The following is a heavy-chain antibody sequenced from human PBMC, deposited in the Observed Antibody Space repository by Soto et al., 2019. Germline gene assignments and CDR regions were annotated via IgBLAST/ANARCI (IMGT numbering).Heavy chain of an antibody. D-gene: IGHD5-12*01. CDR1: GFICSSYD. V-gene: IGHV3-23*01. J-gene: IGHJ3*02. CDR3: AKATATGGYAFDI. Sequence: GGSLRLSCAASGFICSSYDMSWVRQAPGQGLEWVSTILVGGSTFYTDSLKGRFTISRDSSQNTVYLQMNSLTAGDTALYYCAKATATGGYAFDICGQRTMVTVSS. CDR2: ILVGGST.